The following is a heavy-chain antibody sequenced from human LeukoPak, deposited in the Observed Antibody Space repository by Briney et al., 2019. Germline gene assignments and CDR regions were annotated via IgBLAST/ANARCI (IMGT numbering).Heavy chain of an antibody. CDR2: IYHSGST. D-gene: IGHD6-19*01. CDR1: GYSISSGYY. V-gene: IGHV4-38-2*02. Sequence: SETLSLTCTVSGYSISSGYYWGWIRQPPGKGLEWIGSIYHSGSTYYNPSLKSRVTISVDTSKNQFSLKLSSVTAADTAVYYCARAKAVAGSFDYWGQGTLVTVSS. CDR3: ARAKAVAGSFDY. J-gene: IGHJ4*02.